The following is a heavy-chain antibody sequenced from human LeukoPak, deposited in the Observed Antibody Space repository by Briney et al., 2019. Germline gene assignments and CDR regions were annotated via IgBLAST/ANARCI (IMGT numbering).Heavy chain of an antibody. V-gene: IGHV4-38-2*02. D-gene: IGHD5-24*01. Sequence: SETLSLTCAVSGYSISSYYYWAWIRQPPGKGLEWIGNIFHTGATNYNPSLMSRLTLSVDSSNNQFSLRLTSVTAADTAVYYCAREDGLFDSWGQGTLVTVSS. CDR2: IFHTGAT. CDR1: GYSISSYYY. CDR3: AREDGLFDS. J-gene: IGHJ4*02.